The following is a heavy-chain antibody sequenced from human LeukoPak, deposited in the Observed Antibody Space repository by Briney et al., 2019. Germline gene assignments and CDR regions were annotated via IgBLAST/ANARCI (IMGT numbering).Heavy chain of an antibody. CDR2: IIPIFGTA. J-gene: IGHJ3*02. V-gene: IGHV1-69*05. CDR3: ASLMMVLEMATAMEAFDI. D-gene: IGHD5-24*01. Sequence: SVKVSCKASGGTFSSYAISWVRQAPGQGLEWMGRIIPIFGTANYAQKFQGRATITTDESTSTAYMELSSLRSEDTAVYYCASLMMVLEMATAMEAFDIWGQGTMVTVSS. CDR1: GGTFSSYA.